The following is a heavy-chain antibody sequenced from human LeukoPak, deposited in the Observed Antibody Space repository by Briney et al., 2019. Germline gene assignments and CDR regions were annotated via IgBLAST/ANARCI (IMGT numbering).Heavy chain of an antibody. V-gene: IGHV3-15*01. CDR3: TTSMYYYDSSGYQGGGEVY. CDR1: GFTFSTYW. CDR2: IKSKTDGGTT. J-gene: IGHJ4*02. D-gene: IGHD3-22*01. Sequence: PGGSLRLSCAASGFTFSTYWMSWVRQAPGKGLEWVGRIKSKTDGGTTDYAAPVKGRFTISRDDSKNTLYLQMNSLKTEDTAVYYCTTSMYYYDSSGYQGGGEVYWGQGTLVTVSS.